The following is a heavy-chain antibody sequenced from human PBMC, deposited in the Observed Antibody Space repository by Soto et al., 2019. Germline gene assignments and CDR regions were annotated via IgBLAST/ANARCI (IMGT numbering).Heavy chain of an antibody. V-gene: IGHV6-1*01. Sequence: SQTLSLTCAISGDSVSTNIAAWSWIRQSPSRGLEWLGRTLYRSSKWYNEHAVSVKSRMTINPDTSKNQFSLQLNSVTPEDTAVYYCARDAAPTLNYPHGMDVWGQGTAVTVSS. J-gene: IGHJ6*02. CDR1: GDSVSTNIAA. D-gene: IGHD1-7*01. CDR3: ARDAAPTLNYPHGMDV. CDR2: TLYRSSKWYN.